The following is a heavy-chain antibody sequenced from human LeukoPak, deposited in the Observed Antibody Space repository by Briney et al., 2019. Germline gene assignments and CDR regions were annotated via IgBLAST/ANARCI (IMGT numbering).Heavy chain of an antibody. V-gene: IGHV3-72*01. CDR3: ATVKEVGGYPYYFDY. Sequence: PGGSLRLSCAASGFTFSDHYMDWVRQAPGKGLEWVGRTGDKANSYTTEYAASVKGRFTISRDGSKNSLFLQMNSLKTEDTAVYYCATVKEVGGYPYYFDYWGQGVLVIVSS. J-gene: IGHJ4*02. D-gene: IGHD6-19*01. CDR2: TGDKANSYTT. CDR1: GFTFSDHY.